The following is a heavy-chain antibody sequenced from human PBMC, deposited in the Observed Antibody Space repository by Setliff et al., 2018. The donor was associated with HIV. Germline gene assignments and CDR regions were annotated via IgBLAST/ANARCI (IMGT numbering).Heavy chain of an antibody. CDR1: GFAFSSQA. Sequence: GGSLRLSCAASGFAFSSQAMSWVRQAPGKGLDWVSVISESGYSADSVKGRFTISRDNAKNTVYLQMNSLRVEDTAVYYCAKGSYSSGRYDNYLDYWGQGTLVTVSS. D-gene: IGHD3-22*01. J-gene: IGHJ4*02. CDR2: ISESG. CDR3: AKGSYSSGRYDNYLDY. V-gene: IGHV3-23*01.